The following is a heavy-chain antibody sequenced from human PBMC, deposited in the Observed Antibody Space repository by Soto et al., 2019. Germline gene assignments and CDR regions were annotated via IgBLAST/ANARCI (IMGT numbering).Heavy chain of an antibody. CDR2: IKPTGGST. V-gene: IGHV1-46*01. CDR3: ARTFSDGPPSDY. D-gene: IGHD6-25*01. J-gene: IGHJ4*02. CDR1: GYTFTSYY. Sequence: QVQLVQSGAEVKKPGASVKVSCKASGYTFTSYYMHWVRQAPGQGLEWMGIIKPTGGSTSYAQKFQGRVTMTRDTSTSTVYRELSSLTSEDTAVYYCARTFSDGPPSDYWGQGTLVTVSS.